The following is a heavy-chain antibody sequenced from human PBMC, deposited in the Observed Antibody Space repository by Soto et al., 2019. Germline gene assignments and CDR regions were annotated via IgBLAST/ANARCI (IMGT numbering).Heavy chain of an antibody. D-gene: IGHD6-6*01. V-gene: IGHV4-34*01. CDR1: SGSLSCYY. CDR3: ARAPKVSGSAQTRPDF. Sequence: KPSETLSLTCSLYSGSLSCYYWSWIRQPPGKGLEWIGEISPSGTTNYSPSLKSRVSISVDTPKNQFSLNLTSLTAADTAVYYCARAPKVSGSAQTRPDFWGQGSLVTVSS. CDR2: ISPSGTT. J-gene: IGHJ4*02.